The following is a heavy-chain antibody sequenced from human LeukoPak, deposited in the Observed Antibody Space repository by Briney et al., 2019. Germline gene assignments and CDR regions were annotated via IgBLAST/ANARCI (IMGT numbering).Heavy chain of an antibody. CDR3: AGNYYDSSGYYYDGYYFDY. V-gene: IGHV1-69*05. J-gene: IGHJ4*02. Sequence: WASVKVSCKASGGTFSSYAISWVRQAPGRGLEWMGGIIPIFGTANYAQKFQGRVTITTDESTSTAYMELSSLRSEDTAVYYCAGNYYDSSGYYYDGYYFDYWGQGTLVTVSS. D-gene: IGHD3-22*01. CDR2: IIPIFGTA. CDR1: GGTFSSYA.